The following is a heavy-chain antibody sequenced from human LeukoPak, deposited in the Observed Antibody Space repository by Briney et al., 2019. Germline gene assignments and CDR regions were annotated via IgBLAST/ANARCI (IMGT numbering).Heavy chain of an antibody. D-gene: IGHD3-10*01. CDR3: ARESDPITGYFYYYMDV. CDR2: INHSGST. J-gene: IGHJ6*03. V-gene: IGHV4-34*01. Sequence: PSETLSLTCGVYGGSLRGHYWSWIRQPPGKGLEWFGEINHSGSTNYNPSFWGRVTISVDTSTNQFFLKLNSVTAADTAVYYCARESDPITGYFYYYMDVWGRGTTVTVSS. CDR1: GGSLRGHY.